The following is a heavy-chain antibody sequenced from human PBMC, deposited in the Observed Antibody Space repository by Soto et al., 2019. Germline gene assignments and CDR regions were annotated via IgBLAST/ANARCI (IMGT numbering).Heavy chain of an antibody. D-gene: IGHD3-10*01. J-gene: IGHJ3*02. CDR1: GFTFSSYA. V-gene: IGHV3-23*01. CDR2: ISGSGGST. CDR3: AKEIRWLWFGELSHHDAFDI. Sequence: HPVGSLRLSCAASGFTFSSYAMSWVRQAPGKGLEWVSAISGSGGSTYYADSVKGRFTISRDNSKNTLYLQMNSLRAEDTAVYYCAKEIRWLWFGELSHHDAFDIWGQGTMVTVSS.